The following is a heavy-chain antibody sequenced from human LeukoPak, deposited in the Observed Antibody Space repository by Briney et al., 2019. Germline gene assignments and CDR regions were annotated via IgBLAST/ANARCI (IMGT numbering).Heavy chain of an antibody. CDR2: IVVGSGNT. CDR3: AAVGIYYYDSRGFSYPNELIDY. D-gene: IGHD3-22*01. J-gene: IGHJ4*02. Sequence: ASVKVSCKASGFTFTSSAMQWVRQARGQRLEWIGWIVVGSGNTNYAQKFQERVTITRDMSTSTAYMELSSLRSEDTAVYYCAAVGIYYYDSRGFSYPNELIDYGGREPRVPVSS. CDR1: GFTFTSSA. V-gene: IGHV1-58*02.